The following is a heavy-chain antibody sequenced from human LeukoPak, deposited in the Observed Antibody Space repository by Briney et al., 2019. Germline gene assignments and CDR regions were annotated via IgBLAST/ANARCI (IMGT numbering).Heavy chain of an antibody. CDR2: IYTSGST. J-gene: IGHJ6*01. Sequence: PSETLSLTCTVSGGSISSYYWSWIRQPAGKGLEWIGRIYTSGSTNYNPSLKSRVTMSLDTSKNQFSLMVSSVTVADTGVYYCAXXTQIFSAIXXXHXXGMDV. CDR1: GGSISSYY. V-gene: IGHV4-4*07. CDR3: AXXTQIFSAIXXXHXXGMDV.